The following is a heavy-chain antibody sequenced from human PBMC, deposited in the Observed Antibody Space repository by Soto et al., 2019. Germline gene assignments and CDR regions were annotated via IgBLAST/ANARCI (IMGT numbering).Heavy chain of an antibody. CDR1: GFTVSSNY. D-gene: IGHD3-22*01. J-gene: IGHJ3*01. CDR2: IYSDGTT. Sequence: EVQLVESGGGLIQTGGSLRLSCAASGFTVSSNYMSWVRQAPGKGLKWVSVIYSDGTTYNADSVKGRFTISRDNSKNTLYLQMNSLSADDTAVYYCARYITTAAFDLWGQGTMVTVSS. CDR3: ARYITTAAFDL. V-gene: IGHV3-53*01.